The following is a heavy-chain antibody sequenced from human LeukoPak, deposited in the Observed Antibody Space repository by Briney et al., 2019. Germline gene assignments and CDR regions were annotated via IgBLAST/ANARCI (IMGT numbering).Heavy chain of an antibody. CDR1: GFTFSSYG. V-gene: IGHV3-33*01. Sequence: GGSLRLSCAASGFTFSSYGMHWVRQAPGKGLEWVAVIWYDGSNKYYADSVKGRFTISRDNSKNTLYLQMNSLRAEDTAVYYCARDLSSGGSHGGYYYGMDVWGQGTTVTVSS. J-gene: IGHJ6*02. CDR2: IWYDGSNK. CDR3: ARDLSSGGSHGGYYYGMDV. D-gene: IGHD2-15*01.